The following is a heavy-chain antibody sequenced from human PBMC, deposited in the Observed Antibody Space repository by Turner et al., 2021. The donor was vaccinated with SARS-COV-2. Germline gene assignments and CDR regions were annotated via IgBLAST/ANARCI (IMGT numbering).Heavy chain of an antibody. J-gene: IGHJ5*02. V-gene: IGHV1-69*01. CDR1: GVTFSSYA. Sequence: QVQLVQSGAEVKKPGSSVKVSCKASGVTFSSYAISWVRQAPGQGLEWMGGIIPIVGTANYAQKFQGRVTITADESTRTAYMELSSLRSEDTAVYYCARARGVDYYDSSGQRFDPWGQGTLVTVSS. CDR3: ARARGVDYYDSSGQRFDP. CDR2: IIPIVGTA. D-gene: IGHD3-22*01.